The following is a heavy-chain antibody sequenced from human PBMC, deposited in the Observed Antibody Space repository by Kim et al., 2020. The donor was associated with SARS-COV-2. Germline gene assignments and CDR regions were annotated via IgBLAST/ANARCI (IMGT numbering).Heavy chain of an antibody. J-gene: IGHJ3*02. CDR2: ISGSGGST. CDR1: GFTFSSYA. CDR3: AKDGGDGYNPLSDAFDI. V-gene: IGHV3-23*01. D-gene: IGHD3-16*01. Sequence: GGSLRLSCAASGFTFSSYAMSWVRQAPGKGLEWVSAISGSGGSTYYADSVKGRFTISRDNSKNTLYLQMNSLRAEDTAVYYCAKDGGDGYNPLSDAFDIWGQGKMVTVSS.